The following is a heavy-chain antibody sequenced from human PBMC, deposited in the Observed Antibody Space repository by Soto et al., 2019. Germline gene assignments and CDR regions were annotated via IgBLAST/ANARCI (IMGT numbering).Heavy chain of an antibody. Sequence: GGSLRLSCAASGFTVSSNYMSWVRQAPGKGLEWVSVIYSGGSTYYADSVKGRFTISRDNSKNTLYLQMNSLRAEDTAVYYCARLYSGYDYSEYFQHWGQGTLVTVSS. CDR2: IYSGGST. J-gene: IGHJ1*01. CDR3: ARLYSGYDYSEYFQH. V-gene: IGHV3-66*04. D-gene: IGHD5-12*01. CDR1: GFTVSSNY.